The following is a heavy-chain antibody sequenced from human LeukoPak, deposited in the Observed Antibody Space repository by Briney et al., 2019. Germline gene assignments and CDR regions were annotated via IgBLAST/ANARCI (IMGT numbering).Heavy chain of an antibody. J-gene: IGHJ3*02. CDR2: IYYSGST. D-gene: IGHD2-2*01. CDR1: GGSISSGGYY. V-gene: IGHV4-31*03. CDR3: ARDSILGYCSSTSCPQSGAFDI. Sequence: SETLSLTCTVSGGSISSGGYYWSWIRQHPGKGLEWIGYIYYSGSTYYNPSLKSRVTISVDTSKNQFSLKLSSVTAADTAVYYCARDSILGYCSSTSCPQSGAFDIWGQGTMVTVSS.